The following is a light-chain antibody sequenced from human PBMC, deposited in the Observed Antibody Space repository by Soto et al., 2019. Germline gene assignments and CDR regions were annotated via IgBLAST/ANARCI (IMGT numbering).Light chain of an antibody. CDR3: QQYNKWPQT. J-gene: IGKJ5*01. Sequence: TQSPATLSLSPGERATLSCRASQSVANDLAWYQHKPGQAPRLLTHGASTRATGIPARFSGVGSGTEFTLTISSLQSEDFAVYYCQQYNKWPQTFGQGTRLEI. CDR1: QSVAND. V-gene: IGKV3-15*01. CDR2: GAS.